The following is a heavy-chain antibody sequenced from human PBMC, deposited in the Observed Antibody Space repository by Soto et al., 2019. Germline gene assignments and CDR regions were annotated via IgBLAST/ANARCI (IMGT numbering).Heavy chain of an antibody. CDR3: ASWGLAVAGTAFFDY. D-gene: IGHD6-19*01. J-gene: IGHJ4*02. Sequence: SETLSLTCTVSGGSVSSGSYYWGWIRQPPGKGLEWIGYIYYSGSTNYNPSLKSRVTISVDTSKNQFSLKLSSVTAADTAVYYCASWGLAVAGTAFFDYWGQGTLVTVSS. CDR1: GGSVSSGSYY. V-gene: IGHV4-61*01. CDR2: IYYSGST.